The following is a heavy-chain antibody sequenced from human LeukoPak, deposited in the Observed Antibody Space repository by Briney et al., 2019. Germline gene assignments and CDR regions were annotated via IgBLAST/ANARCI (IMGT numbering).Heavy chain of an antibody. Sequence: SETLSLTCTVSGGSISSYYWSWIRQPPGKGLEWIGYIYYSGSTNYNPSLKSRVTMSVDTSKNQFSLKLSSVTAADTAVYYCARQGLGKGRLRFLEWLRPANAFDYWGQGTLVTVSS. CDR2: IYYSGST. CDR3: ARQGLGKGRLRFLEWLRPANAFDY. V-gene: IGHV4-59*08. D-gene: IGHD3-3*01. CDR1: GGSISSYY. J-gene: IGHJ4*02.